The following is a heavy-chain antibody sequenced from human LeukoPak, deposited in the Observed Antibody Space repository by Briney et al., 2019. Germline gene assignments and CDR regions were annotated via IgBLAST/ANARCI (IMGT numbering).Heavy chain of an antibody. D-gene: IGHD2-15*01. J-gene: IGHJ6*02. V-gene: IGHV4-59*01. CDR2: IYYSGST. Sequence: PSETLSLTCTVSGGSISSYYWNWIRQPPGKGLEWIGYIYYSGSTNYNPSLKSRVTISVDTSKNQFSLKLTSVTAADTAVYYCASVQGYFSGGSCYYYGMDVWGQGTTVTVSS. CDR1: GGSISSYY. CDR3: ASVQGYFSGGSCYYYGMDV.